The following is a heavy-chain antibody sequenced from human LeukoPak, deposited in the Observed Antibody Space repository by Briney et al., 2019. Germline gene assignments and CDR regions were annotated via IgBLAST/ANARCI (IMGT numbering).Heavy chain of an antibody. CDR1: GGSLSVYY. CDR2: INHSGST. CDR3: ARGPTVDYDILTGYYRFDY. J-gene: IGHJ4*02. D-gene: IGHD3-9*01. Sequence: PSETLSLTCAVYGGSLSVYYWSWIRQPPGKGLEWIGEINHSGSTKYNPPLKSPVTISVDTSKNQFSLQLSSVTAADTAVYYCARGPTVDYDILTGYYRFDYWGQGTLVTVFS. V-gene: IGHV4-34*01.